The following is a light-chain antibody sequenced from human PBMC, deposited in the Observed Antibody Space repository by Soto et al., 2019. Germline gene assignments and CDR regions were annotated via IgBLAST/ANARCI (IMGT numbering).Light chain of an antibody. CDR3: AVWGNNVKGPGV. V-gene: IGLV1-44*01. CDR1: SSTIGGNT. Sequence: QSVLTQPPSASGPPGQRVTLSCSGSSSTIGGNTVDWYQQLPGTAPQLLIYSHDQRPLGVPDRFSASRSGTSASLAISGRQPGDEGIDYGAVWGNNVKGPGVCGGGTQLTVL. J-gene: IGLJ3*02. CDR2: SHD.